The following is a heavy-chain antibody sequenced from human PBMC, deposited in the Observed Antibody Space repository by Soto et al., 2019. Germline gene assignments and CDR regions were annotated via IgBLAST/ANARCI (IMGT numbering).Heavy chain of an antibody. Sequence: ASVKVSCKASGYTFTSYGISWVRQAPGQGLEWMGWISAYNGNTNYAQKLQGRVTMTTDTSTSTAYMELRSLRSDDTAVYYCARDERYYDFWSGYSAITYYYYYYAMDVWGQGTTVTVSS. CDR2: ISAYNGNT. CDR1: GYTFTSYG. J-gene: IGHJ6*02. D-gene: IGHD3-3*01. CDR3: ARDERYYDFWSGYSAITYYYYYYAMDV. V-gene: IGHV1-18*01.